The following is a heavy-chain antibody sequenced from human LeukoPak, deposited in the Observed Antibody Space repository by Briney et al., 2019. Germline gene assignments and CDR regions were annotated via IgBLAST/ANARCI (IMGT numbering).Heavy chain of an antibody. CDR3: ARGVFWSAYSVTIPHY. V-gene: IGHV3-48*04. J-gene: IGHJ4*02. CDR1: GFTFSSYS. CDR2: ISSSSSTI. Sequence: GGSLRLSCAASGFTFSSYSMNWVRQAPGKGLEWVSYISSSSSTIYYADSVKGRFTISRDNAKNSLYLQMNRLRSDDTAVYFCARGVFWSAYSVTIPHYWGQGTLVTVSS. D-gene: IGHD3-3*01.